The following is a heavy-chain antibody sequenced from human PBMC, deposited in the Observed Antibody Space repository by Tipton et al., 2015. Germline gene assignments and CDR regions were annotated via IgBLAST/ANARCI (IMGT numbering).Heavy chain of an antibody. D-gene: IGHD6-25*01. J-gene: IGHJ6*02. CDR3: ARDWRLEYYYYYAVGA. V-gene: IGHV3-11*06. CDR2: ISSSSSYT. CDR1: GFTFSDYY. Sequence: SLRLSCAASGFTFSDYYMSWVRQAPGKGLEWVSYISSSSSYTNYADSVKGRFTISRDNAKNSLYLQMNSLRAEDTAVYYCARDWRLEYYYYYAVGAWGQGTTVTVSS.